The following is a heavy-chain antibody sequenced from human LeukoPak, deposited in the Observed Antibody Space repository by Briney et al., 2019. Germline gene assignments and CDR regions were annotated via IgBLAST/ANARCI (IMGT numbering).Heavy chain of an antibody. D-gene: IGHD3-9*01. Sequence: PGASLRLSCAASGLTFSNYAMSWVRQALGEGLEWVSAILGSGGSTYYADSVKGRFTVSRDNSKSTLYLQMNSLRAEDTALYYCAKWGDYDVLTGYYVPDYWGQGTLVTVSS. CDR1: GLTFSNYA. J-gene: IGHJ4*02. CDR3: AKWGDYDVLTGYYVPDY. CDR2: ILGSGGST. V-gene: IGHV3-23*01.